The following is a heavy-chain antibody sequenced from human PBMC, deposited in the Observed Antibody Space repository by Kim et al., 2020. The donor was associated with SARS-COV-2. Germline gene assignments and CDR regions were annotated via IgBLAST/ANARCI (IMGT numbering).Heavy chain of an antibody. Sequence: AESVKGRFAISRDNAKKSLYLQMNGLRAEDTAVYYCARVSSGSSSWYWFDAWGQGTLVTVSS. D-gene: IGHD6-13*01. CDR3: ARVSSGSSSWYWFDA. J-gene: IGHJ5*02. V-gene: IGHV3-11*01.